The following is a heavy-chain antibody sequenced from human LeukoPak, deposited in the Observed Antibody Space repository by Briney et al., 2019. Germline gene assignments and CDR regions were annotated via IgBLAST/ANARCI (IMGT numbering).Heavy chain of an antibody. D-gene: IGHD2-8*01. CDR3: ARDPASKGPNAVQYYFDY. J-gene: IGHJ4*02. V-gene: IGHV1-46*01. CDR1: GYTFTSYF. CDR2: INPSGGST. Sequence: ASVKVSCKASGYTFTSYFMHWVRQAPGQGLEWMGIINPSGGSTSYAQKFQGRVTMTRDTSTSTVYMELSSLRSEDTAVYYCARDPASKGPNAVQYYFDYWGQGTLVTVSS.